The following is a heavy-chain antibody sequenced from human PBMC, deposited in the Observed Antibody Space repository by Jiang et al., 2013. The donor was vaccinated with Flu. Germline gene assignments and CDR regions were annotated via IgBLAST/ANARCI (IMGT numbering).Heavy chain of an antibody. CDR3: AHSGTSGDGYNFASYNFDH. J-gene: IGHJ4*02. D-gene: IGHD5-24*01. V-gene: IGHV2-5*06. CDR1: GLSLTTNGVG. Sequence: KPTQTLTLTCTLSGLSLTTNGVGVAWIRQPPGKALEWLALIYWDDDKRYSPSLKNRLTINKDTPKNQVVLTMTNMDPVDTATCYCAHSGTSGDGYNFASYNFDHWAREPWSPSP. CDR2: IYWDDDK.